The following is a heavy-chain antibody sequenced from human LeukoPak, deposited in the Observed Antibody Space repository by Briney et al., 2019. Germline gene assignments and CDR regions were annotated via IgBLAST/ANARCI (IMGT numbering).Heavy chain of an antibody. D-gene: IGHD6-19*01. Sequence: GRSLRLSRAASGFPFSSYGMHWVRQAPGKGLEWVAVIWYDGSNKYYADSVKGRFTISRDNSKNTLYLQMNSLRAEDTAVYYCAKGMPSGWYVAFDIWGQGTMVTVSS. CDR3: AKGMPSGWYVAFDI. V-gene: IGHV3-33*06. J-gene: IGHJ3*02. CDR2: IWYDGSNK. CDR1: GFPFSSYG.